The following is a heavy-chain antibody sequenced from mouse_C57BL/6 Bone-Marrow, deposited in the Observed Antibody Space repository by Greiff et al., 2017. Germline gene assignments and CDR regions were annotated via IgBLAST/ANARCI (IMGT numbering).Heavy chain of an antibody. V-gene: IGHV1-59*01. CDR2: IDPSDSYT. CDR3: ARRGGYGSSPY. J-gene: IGHJ2*01. D-gene: IGHD1-1*01. CDR1: GYTFTSYW. Sequence: QVQLQQPGAELVRPGTSVKLSCKASGYTFTSYWMHWVKQRPGQGLEWIGVIDPSDSYTNYNQKFKGKATLTVDTSSSTAYMQLSSLTSEDSAVYYCARRGGYGSSPYWGQGTTLTVSS.